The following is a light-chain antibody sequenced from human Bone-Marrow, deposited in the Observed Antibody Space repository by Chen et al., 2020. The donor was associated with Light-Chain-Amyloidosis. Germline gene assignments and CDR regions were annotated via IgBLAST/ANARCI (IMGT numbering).Light chain of an antibody. CDR3: QTWGSGFHVL. CDR2: VNQDGTH. Sequence: QLVLTQSPSASASLGASVKLTRILSSGHRTYPIAWHQRQPGKGPRYLMLVNQDGTHTKGDGIPDRFSGSSSGAERYLTISSLRSEDEADYYCQTWGSGFHVLFGGGTRLSVL. J-gene: IGLJ2*01. CDR1: SGHRTYP. V-gene: IGLV4-69*01.